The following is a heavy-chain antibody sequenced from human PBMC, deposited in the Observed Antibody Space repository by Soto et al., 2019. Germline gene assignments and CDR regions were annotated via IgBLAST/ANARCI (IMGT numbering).Heavy chain of an antibody. CDR1: GYSFTSYW. CDR3: ARRDIVVVPAAIRGYYYGMDV. J-gene: IGHJ6*02. CDR2: IDPSDSYT. Sequence: GESLKISCKGSGYSFTSYWISWVRQMPGKGLEWMGRIDPSDSYTNYSPSFQGHVTISADKSISTAYLQWSSLKASDTAMYYCARRDIVVVPAAIRGYYYGMDVWGQGTTVTVSS. D-gene: IGHD2-2*02. V-gene: IGHV5-10-1*01.